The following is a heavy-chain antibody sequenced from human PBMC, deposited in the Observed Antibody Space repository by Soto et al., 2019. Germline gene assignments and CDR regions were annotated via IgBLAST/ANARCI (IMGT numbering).Heavy chain of an antibody. CDR1: GFTFSTYA. D-gene: IGHD3-3*01. J-gene: IGHJ3*02. V-gene: IGHV3-23*01. CDR3: AKRLECSTSACKGFDI. Sequence: EVQVLESGGGLVQPGGSLRLSCAASGFTFSTYAMRWVRQAPGKGLEWVSAISNGGDSTYYARSVKGRFTISRDKSKNMLQRQMNRRRAEDTAAEVCAKRLECSTSACKGFDIWGQGTVDTVSS. CDR2: ISNGGDST.